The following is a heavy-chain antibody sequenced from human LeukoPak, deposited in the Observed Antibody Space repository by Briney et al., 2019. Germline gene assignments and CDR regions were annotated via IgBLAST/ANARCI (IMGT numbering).Heavy chain of an antibody. CDR1: GFTVSSYG. J-gene: IGHJ4*02. CDR3: TTDRGDYGVDY. Sequence: GGSLRLSCAASGFTVSSYGMHWVRQAPGKGLEWVAVIWYDGSNKYYADSVKGRFTISRDNSKNTLYLQMNSLRAEDTAVYYCTTDRGDYGVDYWGQRTLVTVSS. CDR2: IWYDGSNK. V-gene: IGHV3-33*01. D-gene: IGHD4-17*01.